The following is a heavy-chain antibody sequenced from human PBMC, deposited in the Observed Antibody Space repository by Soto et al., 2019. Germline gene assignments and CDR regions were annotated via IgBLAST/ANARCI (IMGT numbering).Heavy chain of an antibody. CDR2: INPNTGGT. J-gene: IGHJ6*02. D-gene: IGHD2-15*01. CDR3: ARGLDCSGGNCYTRVYYGMDV. V-gene: IGHV1-2*02. Sequence: ASVKVSCKASGYTFSDYYVHWVRQAPGQGLEWMGWINPNTGGTDYAQKFQGRVTMTRGTSITTAYMDLSRLRSDDTAVYYCARGLDCSGGNCYTRVYYGMDVWGQGTTVTVSS. CDR1: GYTFSDYY.